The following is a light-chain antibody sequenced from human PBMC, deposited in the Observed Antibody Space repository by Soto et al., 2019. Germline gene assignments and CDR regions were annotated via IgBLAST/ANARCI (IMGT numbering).Light chain of an antibody. CDR2: SSS. CDR1: PGNNRF. J-gene: IGKJ3*01. CDR3: QQYYSYPLT. Sequence: AHPMNQFPFLPPSFTGGKITLPCRGEPGNNRFLAWYQQKPGKTPKLLIYSSSILQSGVPSRFSGSGSGTDFTLTISCLQSEDVATYYCQQYYSYPLTFGPGTKVDIK. V-gene: IGKV1-8*01.